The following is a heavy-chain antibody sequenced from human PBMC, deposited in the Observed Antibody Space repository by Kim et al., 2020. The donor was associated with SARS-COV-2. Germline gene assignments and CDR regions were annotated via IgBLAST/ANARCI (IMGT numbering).Heavy chain of an antibody. V-gene: IGHV3-9*01. Sequence: DAVKGRFTISSDNAKNSLFLEMNNLRTEDTALYYCAKALGHTDGYDSFEYWGQGTLVTVSS. J-gene: IGHJ4*02. CDR3: AKALGHTDGYDSFEY. D-gene: IGHD5-18*01.